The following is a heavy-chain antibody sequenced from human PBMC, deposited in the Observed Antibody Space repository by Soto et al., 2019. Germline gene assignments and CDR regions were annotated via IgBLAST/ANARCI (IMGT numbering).Heavy chain of an antibody. J-gene: IGHJ6*03. V-gene: IGHV3-11*01. D-gene: IGHD2-15*01. CDR3: AGSPVRVASVSAYYMDV. Sequence: QVQLVESGGALVTPGGSLRLSCVASGFTFSDYYMSWIRQAPGRGLGWLSYSSSSGKTIYYADSVKGRFTISRDNSQNSARLQMNSLRGDDTAVNYCAGSPVRVASVSAYYMDVWGTGTRVTVSS. CDR2: SSSSGKTI. CDR1: GFTFSDYY.